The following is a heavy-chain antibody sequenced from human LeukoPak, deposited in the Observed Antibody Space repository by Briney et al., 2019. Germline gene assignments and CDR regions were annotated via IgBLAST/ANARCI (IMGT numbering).Heavy chain of an antibody. V-gene: IGHV4-59*01. D-gene: IGHD5-24*01. CDR2: IYYSGSP. CDR1: GASITDYY. CDR3: AYGGDAYKTGY. Sequence: PSETLSLTCTVSGASITDYYGSWIRQPPAKGLEWIGYIYYSGSPNYNPSLKSRVTFSLDTSQNQFSLKLTSVTAADTAVYYCAYGGDAYKTGYWGQGTLVTVSS. J-gene: IGHJ4*02.